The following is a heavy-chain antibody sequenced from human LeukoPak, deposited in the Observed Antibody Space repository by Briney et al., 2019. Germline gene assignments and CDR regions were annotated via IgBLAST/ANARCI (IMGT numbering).Heavy chain of an antibody. CDR1: GFTFSDFW. V-gene: IGHV3-7*02. CDR2: IKQDGSEI. CDR3: TKTNVAVAGDY. J-gene: IGHJ4*02. D-gene: IGHD6-13*01. Sequence: PGGSLRLSCAGSGFTFSDFWMTWVRQAPGKGLEWPANIKQDGSEIYYVDSVKGRFTISRDNAKNSLYLQMNSLRAEDTAVYYCTKTNVAVAGDYWGQGTLVTVSS.